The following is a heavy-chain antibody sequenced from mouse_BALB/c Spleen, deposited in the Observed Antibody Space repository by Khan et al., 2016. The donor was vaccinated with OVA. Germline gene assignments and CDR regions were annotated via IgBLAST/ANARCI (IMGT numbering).Heavy chain of an antibody. CDR3: ARVNGSTGVDN. V-gene: IGHV5-6-5*01. J-gene: IGHJ2*01. Sequence: EVELVESGGGLVKPGGSLKCSCAASGFTFSRHPMSWVRQTPEKRLEWVASIGSGGSTYYPDSVKGRFTITRDNARNILYLQMSSLRSDASAIYYCARVNGSTGVDNWGQGTTLTVSS. CDR2: IGSGGST. CDR1: GFTFSRHP. D-gene: IGHD1-1*01.